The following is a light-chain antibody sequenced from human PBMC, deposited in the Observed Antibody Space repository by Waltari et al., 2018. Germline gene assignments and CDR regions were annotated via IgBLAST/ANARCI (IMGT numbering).Light chain of an antibody. Sequence: EIVSTHSPGPLSLSPGERVTLSCRASQSVIGRLVWYQQKPGQAPRLLIYGTSSRATGIPDRFSGSGSGTDFSLTISRLEPEDFAVYYCQQHGSLPATFGQGTKVEVK. V-gene: IGKV3-20*01. CDR3: QQHGSLPAT. CDR2: GTS. J-gene: IGKJ1*01. CDR1: QSVIGR.